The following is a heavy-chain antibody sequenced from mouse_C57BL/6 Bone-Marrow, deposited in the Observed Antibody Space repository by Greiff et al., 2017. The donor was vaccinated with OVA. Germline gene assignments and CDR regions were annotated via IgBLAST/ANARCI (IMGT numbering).Heavy chain of an antibody. CDR1: GFTFSSYA. Sequence: EVQLVESGGGLVKPGGSLKLSCAASGFTFSSYAMSWVRQTPEKRLEWVATISDGGSYTYYPDNVKGRFTISRDNAKNNLYLQMSHLKSEDTAMYYCAGMPFAYWGQGTLVTVSA. V-gene: IGHV5-4*01. CDR2: ISDGGSYT. J-gene: IGHJ3*01. CDR3: AGMPFAY.